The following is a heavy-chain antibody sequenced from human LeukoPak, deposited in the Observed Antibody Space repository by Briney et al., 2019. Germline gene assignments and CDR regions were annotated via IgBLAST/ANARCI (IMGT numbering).Heavy chain of an antibody. Sequence: ASVKVSCKVSGYTLTELSMHWVRQAPGKGLEWMGGFDPEDGETIYAQKFQGRVTMTEDTSTDTAYMELSSLRSEDTAVYYCARGIAVAAQYNWFDPWGQGTLVTVSS. CDR2: FDPEDGET. CDR1: GYTLTELS. D-gene: IGHD6-19*01. CDR3: ARGIAVAAQYNWFDP. J-gene: IGHJ5*02. V-gene: IGHV1-24*01.